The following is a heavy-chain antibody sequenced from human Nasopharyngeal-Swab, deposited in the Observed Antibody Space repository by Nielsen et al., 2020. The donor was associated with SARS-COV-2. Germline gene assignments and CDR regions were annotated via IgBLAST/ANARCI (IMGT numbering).Heavy chain of an antibody. CDR1: GGSISSGGYY. V-gene: IGHV4-31*03. CDR2: IYYSGST. CDR3: ARDMMVVAATPSYYYYYGMDV. J-gene: IGHJ6*02. D-gene: IGHD2-15*01. Sequence: SETLSLTCTVSGGSISSGGYYWSWIRQHPGKGLEWIGYIYYSGSTYYNPSLKSRVTISVDTSKNQFSLKLSSVTAADTAVYYCARDMMVVAATPSYYYYYGMDVWGQGSTVTVSS.